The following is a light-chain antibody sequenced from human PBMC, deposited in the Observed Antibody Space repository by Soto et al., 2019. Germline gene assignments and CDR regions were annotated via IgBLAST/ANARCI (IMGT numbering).Light chain of an antibody. V-gene: IGKV1-5*03. J-gene: IGKJ1*01. Sequence: DILMTQSPSTLSASVGETVTLTCRASQSTSSWVAWYQQRPGKPPKLVIYGASTLERGVPSRFSGSGSGTEFTLTIAGLQPDDFAVYYCQQYNNWPRTFGQGTKVDIK. CDR2: GAS. CDR1: QSTSSW. CDR3: QQYNNWPRT.